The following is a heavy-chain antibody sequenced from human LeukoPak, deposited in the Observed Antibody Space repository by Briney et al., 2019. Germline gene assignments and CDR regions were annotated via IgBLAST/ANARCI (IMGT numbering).Heavy chain of an antibody. CDR3: ARAGITMIVVAHRGLDY. CDR2: ISAYNGNT. CDR1: GYTFTSYG. J-gene: IGHJ4*02. V-gene: IGHV1-18*01. Sequence: ASVKVSCKASGYTFTSYGISWVRQAPGQGLEWMGWISAYNGNTNYAQKLQGRVTMTTDTSTSTAYMELRSLRSDDTAVYYCARAGITMIVVAHRGLDYWGQGTLVTVSS. D-gene: IGHD3-22*01.